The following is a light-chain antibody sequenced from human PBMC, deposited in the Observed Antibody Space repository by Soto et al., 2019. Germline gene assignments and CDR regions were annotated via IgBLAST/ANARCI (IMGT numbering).Light chain of an antibody. V-gene: IGKV3D-15*01. CDR2: GGS. Sequence: EIVLTQSPATLSVSPGDRVTLSCRASESLIGFLAWYQQKPGQSPRLLLDGGSTRATGIQAWFSGSGSATVSILTISSLPSEDVAVYFWQSYNDWPFASGLGTKLEI. CDR1: ESLIGF. J-gene: IGKJ2*01. CDR3: QSYNDWPFA.